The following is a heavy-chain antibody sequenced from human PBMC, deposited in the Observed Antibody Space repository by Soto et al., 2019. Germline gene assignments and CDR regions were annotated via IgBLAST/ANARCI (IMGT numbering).Heavy chain of an antibody. CDR2: ISAYNGNT. J-gene: IGHJ4*02. Sequence: QVQLVQSGAEVKKPGASVKVSCKASGYTFTSYGISWVRQAPGQGLEWMGWISAYNGNTNYAQKLQGRVTMTTDTFTSTAYMELRSLRSDNTAVYYCARTPRNGSSGYCHGKWMDYGGQGNLVTVSS. D-gene: IGHD3-22*01. CDR3: ARTPRNGSSGYCHGKWMDY. CDR1: GYTFTSYG. V-gene: IGHV1-18*01.